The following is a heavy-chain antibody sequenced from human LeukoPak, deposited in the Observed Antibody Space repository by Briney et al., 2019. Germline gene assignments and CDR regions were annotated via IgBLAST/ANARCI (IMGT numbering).Heavy chain of an antibody. CDR2: IVVGSGNT. Sequence: GASVKVSCKASGFTFTSSAMQWVRQARGQRLEWIGWIVVGSGNTNYAQKFQERVTITRDMSTSTAYMELSSLRSEDTAVYYCAAVGRYPTYYDSSGYYYDYGMDVWGQGTTVTVSS. V-gene: IGHV1-58*02. J-gene: IGHJ6*02. CDR3: AAVGRYPTYYDSSGYYYDYGMDV. D-gene: IGHD3-22*01. CDR1: GFTFTSSA.